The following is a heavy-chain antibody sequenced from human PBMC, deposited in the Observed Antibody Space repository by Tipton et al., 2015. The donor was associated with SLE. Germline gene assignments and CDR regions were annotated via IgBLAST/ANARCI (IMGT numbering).Heavy chain of an antibody. CDR2: IYYTGST. Sequence: TLSLTCTVSGGSIRSHYWTWIRQHPGKGLEWIGYIYYTGSTHYNPSLKSRVTISGDMSQNHFSLKLYSVTAADTAVYYCAREVDYGNYAGGYDIWGQGTMVTVSS. CDR1: GGSIRSHY. D-gene: IGHD4-11*01. CDR3: AREVDYGNYAGGYDI. V-gene: IGHV4-31*03. J-gene: IGHJ3*02.